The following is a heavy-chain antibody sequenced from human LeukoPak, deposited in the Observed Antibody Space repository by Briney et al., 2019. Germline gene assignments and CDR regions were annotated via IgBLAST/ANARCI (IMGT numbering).Heavy chain of an antibody. V-gene: IGHV3-21*01. CDR3: ARDEIRGYYYMDV. CDR2: ISSSSYI. D-gene: IGHD3/OR15-3a*01. Sequence: GGSLRLSCAASGFTFSSYSMNWVRQTPGKGLEWVSSISSSSYIYYADSVKGRFTISRDNAKNSLYLQMNSLRAEDTAVYYCARDEIRGYYYMDVWGKGTTVTVSS. J-gene: IGHJ6*03. CDR1: GFTFSSYS.